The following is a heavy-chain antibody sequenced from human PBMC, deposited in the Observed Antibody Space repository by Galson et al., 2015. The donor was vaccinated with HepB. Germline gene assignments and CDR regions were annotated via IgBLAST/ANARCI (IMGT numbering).Heavy chain of an antibody. D-gene: IGHD2-15*01. CDR2: IIPILGIA. Sequence: SVKVSCKASGGTFSSYTISWVRQAPGQGLEWMGRIIPILGIANYAQKFQGRVTITADKSTSTAYMELSSLRSEDTAVYYCASPRNCSGGSCYPGGMDVWGQGTTVTVSS. CDR3: ASPRNCSGGSCYPGGMDV. J-gene: IGHJ6*02. CDR1: GGTFSSYT. V-gene: IGHV1-69*02.